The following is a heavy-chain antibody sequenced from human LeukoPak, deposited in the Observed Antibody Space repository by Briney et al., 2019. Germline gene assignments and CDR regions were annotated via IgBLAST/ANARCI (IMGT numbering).Heavy chain of an antibody. D-gene: IGHD6-19*01. J-gene: IGHJ4*02. V-gene: IGHV3-7*03. CDR3: VKNNGWFHLAQ. CDR2: IKTDGSET. Sequence: SGGSLRLSCAASGFNFRDHWMDWVRQALGKGLEWVGHIKTDGSETYYLDSLRGRFSISRDNTNNALYLQMNSLGVEDTAVYYCVKNNGWFHLAQWGQGTLVTVSS. CDR1: GFNFRDHW.